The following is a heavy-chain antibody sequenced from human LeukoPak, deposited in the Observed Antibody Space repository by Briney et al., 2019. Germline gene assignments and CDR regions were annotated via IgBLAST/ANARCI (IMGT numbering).Heavy chain of an antibody. CDR1: GFPFRSHS. D-gene: IGHD2/OR15-2a*01. Sequence: GRPLGLFFAASGFPFRSHSMHWVRPPPGKGREGGAFTSYDGSKKYYRDSVKGRFTISRDNSKNTLYLEVSTLRAEDTAVYYCTRNPEMQYWFDPWGQGTLVTVSS. CDR2: TSYDGSKK. J-gene: IGHJ5*02. CDR3: TRNPEMQYWFDP. V-gene: IGHV3-30-3*01.